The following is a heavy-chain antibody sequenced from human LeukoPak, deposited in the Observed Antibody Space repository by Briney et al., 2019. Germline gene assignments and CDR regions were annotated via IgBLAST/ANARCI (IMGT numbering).Heavy chain of an antibody. D-gene: IGHD1-26*01. CDR3: ARGGIITSYAFEI. J-gene: IGHJ3*02. Sequence: PGGSLRLSCAASGFTFSSYSMNWVRQAPGKGLEWVSSISSSGSFIYYADSVKGRLTTSRDNAKNSLYLQMNSLRAEDTAVYYCARGGIITSYAFEIWGQGAMVTVSS. V-gene: IGHV3-21*01. CDR2: ISSSGSFI. CDR1: GFTFSSYS.